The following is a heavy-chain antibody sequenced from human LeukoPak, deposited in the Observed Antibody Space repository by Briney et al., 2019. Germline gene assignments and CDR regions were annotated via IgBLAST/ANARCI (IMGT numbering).Heavy chain of an antibody. CDR3: VAVAVSFDY. Sequence: SVKVSCKASGGTFSSYAISWVRQAPGQGLEWMGRIIPIFGTANYAQKFQGRVTITTDESTSTAYMELSRLRSDDTAVYYCVAVAVSFDYWSQGTLVTVSS. V-gene: IGHV1-69*05. J-gene: IGHJ4*02. CDR2: IIPIFGTA. D-gene: IGHD6-19*01. CDR1: GGTFSSYA.